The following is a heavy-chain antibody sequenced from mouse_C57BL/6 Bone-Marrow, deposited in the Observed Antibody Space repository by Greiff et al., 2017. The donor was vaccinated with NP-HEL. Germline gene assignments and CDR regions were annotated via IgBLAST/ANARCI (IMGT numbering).Heavy chain of an antibody. CDR1: GFTFSDYY. CDR2: INYDGSST. J-gene: IGHJ2*01. CDR3: ARDIYYYGSSYFDY. D-gene: IGHD1-1*01. V-gene: IGHV5-16*01. Sequence: EVKLVESEGGLVQPGSSMKLSCTASGFTFSDYYMAWVRQVPENGLEWVANINYDGSSTYYLDSLKSRFIISRDNAKNILYLQMSSLKSEDTATYYCARDIYYYGSSYFDYWGQGTTLTVSS.